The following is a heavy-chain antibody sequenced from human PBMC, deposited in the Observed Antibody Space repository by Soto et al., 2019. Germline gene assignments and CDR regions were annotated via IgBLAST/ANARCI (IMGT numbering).Heavy chain of an antibody. CDR3: ARGTTVTTTPHY. CDR2: INHSGST. V-gene: IGHV4-34*01. CDR1: GGSFSGYY. J-gene: IGHJ4*02. D-gene: IGHD4-4*01. Sequence: SETLSLTCAVYGGSFSGYYWSWIRQPPGKGLEWIGEINHSGSTNYNPSLKSRVTISLDTSKNQFSLKLSSVTAADTAVYYCARGTTVTTTPHYWGQGTLVTVSS.